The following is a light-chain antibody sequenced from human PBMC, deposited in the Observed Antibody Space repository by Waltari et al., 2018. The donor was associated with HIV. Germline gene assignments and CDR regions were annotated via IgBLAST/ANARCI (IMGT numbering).Light chain of an antibody. CDR1: SSDVGGYNY. CDR3: SSYTSRSSNTPLT. Sequence: QSALTQPASVSGSPGQSITISCTGTSSDVGGYNYVPWYPQHPGKAPKPMIYEVSNRPSGVSNRFSGSKSGNTASLTISGLQTEDEADYYCSSYTSRSSNTPLTFGGGTKLTVL. V-gene: IGLV2-14*01. J-gene: IGLJ2*01. CDR2: EVS.